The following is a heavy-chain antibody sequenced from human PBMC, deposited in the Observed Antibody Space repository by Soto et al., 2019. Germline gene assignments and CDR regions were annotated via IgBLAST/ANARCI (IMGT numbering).Heavy chain of an antibody. V-gene: IGHV1-2*02. CDR1: GYTFTGYF. J-gene: IGHJ5*02. Sequence: VASVKVSCKASGYTFTGYFIHWVRQAPRQGLEWVGYINPNSGATKYAPRFQGRVTMTSDTSIRTAYMDLSNLRSDDTAVYYCARGGGTTLAPLPWGPGTLVTVSS. CDR3: ARGGGTTLAPLP. CDR2: INPNSGAT. D-gene: IGHD1-1*01.